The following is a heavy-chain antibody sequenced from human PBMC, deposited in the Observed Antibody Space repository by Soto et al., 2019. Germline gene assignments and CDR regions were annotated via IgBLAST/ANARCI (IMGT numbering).Heavy chain of an antibody. Sequence: SETLSLTCTVSGGSISSYYWSWIRQPPGKGLEWIGYTYYSGSTNYNPSLKSRVTISVDTSKNQFSLKLSSVTAADTAVYYCARHYDFWSGYCTLDYWGQGTLVTVSS. D-gene: IGHD3-3*01. CDR1: GGSISSYY. CDR3: ARHYDFWSGYCTLDY. V-gene: IGHV4-59*01. J-gene: IGHJ4*02. CDR2: TYYSGST.